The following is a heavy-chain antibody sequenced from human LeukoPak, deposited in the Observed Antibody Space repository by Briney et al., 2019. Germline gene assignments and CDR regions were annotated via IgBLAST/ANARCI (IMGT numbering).Heavy chain of an antibody. Sequence: GGSLRLSCATSGFSFNTYSMNWVRQAPGKGLEWVSSISASSDYIYYADSVKGRFTISRDSANNSLFLQMDSLRAEDTAVYYCAREYSTGRNFYYFYYMDVWGTGTTVTVSS. J-gene: IGHJ6*03. V-gene: IGHV3-21*01. CDR1: GFSFNTYS. D-gene: IGHD6-19*01. CDR2: ISASSDYI. CDR3: AREYSTGRNFYYFYYMDV.